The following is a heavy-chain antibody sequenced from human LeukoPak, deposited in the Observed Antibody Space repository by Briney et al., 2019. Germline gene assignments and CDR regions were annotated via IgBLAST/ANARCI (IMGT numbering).Heavy chain of an antibody. J-gene: IGHJ6*03. CDR3: ARRRIAAAGTYYYYYYYMDV. D-gene: IGHD6-13*01. Sequence: SETLSLTCTVSGGSISSSSHYWGWIRQPPGKGLEWIGSIYYSGSTYYNPSLKSRVTISVDTSKNQFSLKLSSVAAADTAVYYCARRRIAAAGTYYYYYYYMDVWGKGTTVTVSS. CDR1: GGSISSSSHY. V-gene: IGHV4-39*01. CDR2: IYYSGST.